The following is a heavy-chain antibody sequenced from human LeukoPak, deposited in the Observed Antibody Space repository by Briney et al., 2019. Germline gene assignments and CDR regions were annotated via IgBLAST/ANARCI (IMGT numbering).Heavy chain of an antibody. Sequence: SETLSLTCTVSIGSISSYYWSCIRQPPGKGLGWIGYIYTSRSTNYNTSLKSRVTISVETPKNQFSLKLSSVTAAETAVYYCARHGRGSSSWYIYFDYWGQGTLVTVS. D-gene: IGHD6-13*01. V-gene: IGHV4-4*09. J-gene: IGHJ4*02. CDR1: IGSISSYY. CDR3: ARHGRGSSSWYIYFDY. CDR2: IYTSRST.